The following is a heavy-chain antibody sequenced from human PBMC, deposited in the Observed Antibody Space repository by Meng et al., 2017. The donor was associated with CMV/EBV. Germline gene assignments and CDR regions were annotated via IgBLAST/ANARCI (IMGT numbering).Heavy chain of an antibody. CDR1: GGTFSSYA. V-gene: IGHV1-69*10. CDR2: IIPILGIA. CDR3: ARIDVDTAMVPYYYGMDV. D-gene: IGHD5-18*01. Sequence: SVKVSCKASGGTFSSYAISWVRQAPGQGLEWMGGIIPILGIANYAQKFQGRVTITADKSTSTAYMELSSLRSEDTAVYYCARIDVDTAMVPYYYGMDVWGQGTTVTVSS. J-gene: IGHJ6*02.